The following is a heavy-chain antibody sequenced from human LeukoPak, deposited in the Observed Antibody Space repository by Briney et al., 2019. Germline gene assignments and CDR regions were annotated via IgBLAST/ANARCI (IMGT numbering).Heavy chain of an antibody. CDR2: IIPILGIA. CDR3: ARDGHPRVVAAGALDY. D-gene: IGHD2-15*01. Sequence: GASVKVSCKASGGTFNSYAISWVRQAPGQGLEWMGRIIPILGIANYAQKFQGRVTITADKSTSTAYMELSSLRSEDTAVYYCARDGHPRVVAAGALDYWGQGTLVTVSS. V-gene: IGHV1-69*04. J-gene: IGHJ4*02. CDR1: GGTFNSYA.